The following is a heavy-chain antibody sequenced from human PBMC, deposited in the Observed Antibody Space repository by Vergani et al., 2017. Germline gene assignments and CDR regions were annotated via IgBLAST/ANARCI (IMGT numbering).Heavy chain of an antibody. CDR2: ISSSSSYT. CDR1: GFTFSSYS. D-gene: IGHD1-26*01. Sequence: EVQLVESGGGLVQPGGSLRLSCAASGFTFSSYSMNWVRQAPGKGLEWVSYISSSSSYTNYADSVKGRFTISRDNAKNSLYLQMNSLRAEDTAVYYCARAVGWELPPPSGGAFDIWGQGTMVTVSS. V-gene: IGHV3-48*04. CDR3: ARAVGWELPPPSGGAFDI. J-gene: IGHJ3*02.